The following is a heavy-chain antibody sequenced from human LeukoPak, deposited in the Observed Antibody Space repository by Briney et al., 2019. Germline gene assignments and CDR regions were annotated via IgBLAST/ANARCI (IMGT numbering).Heavy chain of an antibody. CDR3: ASNGYSSSWYFDY. Sequence: GGSLRLSCAASGFTVSSNYMSWVRQAPGKGLEWVSVIYSGGSTYYADSVKGRFTISRDNSKNTLYLQMNSLRAEDTAVYYCASNGYSSSWYFDYWGQGTPVTVSS. CDR2: IYSGGST. J-gene: IGHJ4*02. V-gene: IGHV3-53*01. D-gene: IGHD6-13*01. CDR1: GFTVSSNY.